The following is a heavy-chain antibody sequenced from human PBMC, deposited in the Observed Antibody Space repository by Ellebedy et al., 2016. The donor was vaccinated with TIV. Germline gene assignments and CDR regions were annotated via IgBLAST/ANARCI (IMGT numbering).Heavy chain of an antibody. CDR1: GFTFNYYA. D-gene: IGHD1-1*01. J-gene: IGHJ5*02. CDR2: ISGGGGAT. Sequence: GGSLRLSCAASGFTFNYYAMSWVRQAAGKGLEWVSVISGGGGATYYAHSVKGRFSLSRDNSKNTLYLQMNSLRVEDTAVYYCVRDYLIGGPPGTPWGQGTVDTVSS. V-gene: IGHV3-23*01. CDR3: VRDYLIGGPPGTP.